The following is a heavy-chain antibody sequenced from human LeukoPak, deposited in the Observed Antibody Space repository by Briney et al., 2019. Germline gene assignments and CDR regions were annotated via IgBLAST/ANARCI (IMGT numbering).Heavy chain of an antibody. V-gene: IGHV3-23*01. Sequence: GGSLRLSCAASGFTVSSNYMSWVRQAPGKGLGWVSAITGSGGSTYYADSVKGRFTISRDNSKNTLYLQMNSLRAEDTAVYYCATSSSGLFDYWGQGTLVTVSS. CDR1: GFTVSSNY. CDR3: ATSSSGLFDY. CDR2: ITGSGGST. J-gene: IGHJ4*02. D-gene: IGHD6-25*01.